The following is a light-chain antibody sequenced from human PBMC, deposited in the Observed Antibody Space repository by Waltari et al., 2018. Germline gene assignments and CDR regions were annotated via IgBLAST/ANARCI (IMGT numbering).Light chain of an antibody. V-gene: IGKV3-15*01. CDR3: QQYNNWPPGT. CDR1: QSVSSN. J-gene: IGKJ1*01. CDR2: GAA. Sequence: EIVMTQSPATLSVSPGERATLSCRASQSVSSNSAWYQQKLGKAPRLLIYGAATSATGIPAGLGGSVSGTDFTLTISSMQSEDFAVYYCQQYNNWPPGTFGQGTKVEIK.